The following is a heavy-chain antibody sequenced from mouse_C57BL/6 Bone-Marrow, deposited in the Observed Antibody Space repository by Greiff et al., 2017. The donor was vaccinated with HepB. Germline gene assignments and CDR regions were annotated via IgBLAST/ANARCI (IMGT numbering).Heavy chain of an antibody. CDR2: IDPSDSYT. V-gene: IGHV1-59*01. CDR3: ARGHYYGSSSSWYSDV. CDR1: GYTFTSYW. Sequence: VQLQQPGAELVRPGTSVKLSCKASGYTFTSYWMHWVKQRPGQGLEWIGVIDPSDSYTNYNQKFKGKATLTVDTSSSTAYMQLSSLTSEDSAVYYCARGHYYGSSSSWYSDVWGTGTTVTVSS. D-gene: IGHD1-1*01. J-gene: IGHJ1*03.